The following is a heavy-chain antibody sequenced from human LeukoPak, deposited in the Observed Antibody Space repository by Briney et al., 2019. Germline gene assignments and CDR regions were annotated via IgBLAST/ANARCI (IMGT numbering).Heavy chain of an antibody. V-gene: IGHV4-30-4*01. Sequence: SETLSLTCSVSGGSISRGDYFWTWIRQPPGKGLEWFGYIYYTGSLLYNPSLKSRVTISLDKPKNQFSLKLTSVTAADTAVYYCARRSGFSPNWFDSLRQGTLVTDSS. CDR1: GGSISRGDYF. D-gene: IGHD3-3*01. CDR3: ARRSGFSPNWFDS. CDR2: IYYTGSL. J-gene: IGHJ5*01.